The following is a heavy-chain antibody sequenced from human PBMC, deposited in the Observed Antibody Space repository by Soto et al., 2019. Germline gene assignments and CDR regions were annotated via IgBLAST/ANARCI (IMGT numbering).Heavy chain of an antibody. CDR1: GGTFSSYA. Sequence: SVKVSCKASGGTFSSYAISWVRQAPGQGLEWMGGIIPIFGTANYAQKFQGRVTITADESTSTAYMELSSLRSEDTAVYYCARESGYSGYDRNWFDPWGQGTLVTVSS. V-gene: IGHV1-69*13. CDR2: IIPIFGTA. CDR3: ARESGYSGYDRNWFDP. J-gene: IGHJ5*02. D-gene: IGHD5-12*01.